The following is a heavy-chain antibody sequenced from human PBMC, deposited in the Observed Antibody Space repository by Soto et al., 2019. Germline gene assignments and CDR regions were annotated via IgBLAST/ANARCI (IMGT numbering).Heavy chain of an antibody. V-gene: IGHV1-2*04. J-gene: IGHJ6*02. D-gene: IGHD6-6*01. CDR2: INPNSGGT. CDR1: GYTFTGYY. Sequence: ASVKVSCKASGYTFTGYYTHWVRQAPGQGLEWMGWINPNSGGTNYAQKFQGWVTMTRDTSISTAYMELSRLRSDDTAVYYCARVPYSSSRAGYYYYGMDVWGQGTTVTVSS. CDR3: ARVPYSSSRAGYYYYGMDV.